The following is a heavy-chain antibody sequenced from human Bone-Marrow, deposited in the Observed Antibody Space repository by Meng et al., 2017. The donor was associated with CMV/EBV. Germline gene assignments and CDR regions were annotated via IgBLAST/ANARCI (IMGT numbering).Heavy chain of an antibody. CDR1: GGSFSGYY. CDR3: ARDKHYGGIPHYYYYGMDV. CDR2: INHSGST. J-gene: IGHJ6*02. D-gene: IGHD4-23*01. Sequence: SETLSLTCAVYGGSFSGYYWSWIRQPPGKGLEWIGEINHSGSTNYNPSLKSRVTISVDTSKNQFSLKLSSVTAADTAVYYCARDKHYGGIPHYYYYGMDVWGQGTTVTVSS. V-gene: IGHV4-34*01.